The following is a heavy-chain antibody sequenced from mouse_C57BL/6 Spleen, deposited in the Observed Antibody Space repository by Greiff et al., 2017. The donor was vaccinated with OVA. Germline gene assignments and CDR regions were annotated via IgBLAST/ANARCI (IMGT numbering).Heavy chain of an antibody. D-gene: IGHD2-5*01. CDR1: GYSITSGYD. Sequence: EVHLVESGPGMVKPSQSLSLTCTVTGYSITSGYDWHWIRHFPGNKLEWMGYISYSGSTNYNPSLKSRISITHDTSKNHFFLKLNSVTTEDTATYYCARGGYYSNPFAYWGQGTLVTVSA. V-gene: IGHV3-1*01. CDR2: ISYSGST. CDR3: ARGGYYSNPFAY. J-gene: IGHJ3*01.